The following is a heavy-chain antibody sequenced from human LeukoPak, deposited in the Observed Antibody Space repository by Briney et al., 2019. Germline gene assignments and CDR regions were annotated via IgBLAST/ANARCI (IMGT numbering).Heavy chain of an antibody. Sequence: ASVKVSCEASGYTFIGYYMHWVRQAPGQGLEWMGWINPNSGGTNYAQKFQGRVTMTRDTSISTAYMELSRLTSDDTAVYFCARGMNRGSLHDAFDIWGQGTMVTVSS. CDR2: INPNSGGT. CDR1: GYTFIGYY. CDR3: ARGMNRGSLHDAFDI. D-gene: IGHD7-27*01. V-gene: IGHV1-2*02. J-gene: IGHJ3*02.